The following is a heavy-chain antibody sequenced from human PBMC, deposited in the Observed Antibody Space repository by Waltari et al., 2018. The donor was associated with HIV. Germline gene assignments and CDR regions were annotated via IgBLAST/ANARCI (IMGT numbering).Heavy chain of an antibody. V-gene: IGHV1-8*01. J-gene: IGHJ4*02. D-gene: IGHD3-10*01. Sequence: QIQLVQSGPGVKNPGASVKVSCKAFGYTFTTYDINWVRQAPGQGLEWMGWMNPHSGDTGSAQQCQGRLTMTRDTAMSTAFMELNNLRPEDTAIYYCARGQFTFDSWGQGSLVTVSS. CDR1: GYTFTTYD. CDR3: ARGQFTFDS. CDR2: MNPHSGDT.